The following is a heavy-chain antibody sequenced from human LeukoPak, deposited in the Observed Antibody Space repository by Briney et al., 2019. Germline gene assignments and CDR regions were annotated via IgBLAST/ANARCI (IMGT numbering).Heavy chain of an antibody. CDR2: IWYDGSNK. D-gene: IGHD2/OR15-2a*01. CDR3: AREGPRGNSQFDY. V-gene: IGHV3-33*08. Sequence: GRSLRLSCAASGFTFSSYGMHWVRQAPGKGLEWVAVIWYDGSNKYYTDSVKGRLTISRDNSKNTLYLQMNSLRAEDTAIYYCAREGPRGNSQFDYWGQGTLVTVSS. CDR1: GFTFSSYG. J-gene: IGHJ4*02.